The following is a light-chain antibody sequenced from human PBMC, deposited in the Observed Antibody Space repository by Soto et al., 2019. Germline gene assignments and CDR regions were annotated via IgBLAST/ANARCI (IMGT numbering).Light chain of an antibody. CDR1: QGVSSY. V-gene: IGKV3D-11*01. CDR3: QQRSNL. J-gene: IGKJ4*01. Sequence: EIVLTQSPATLSLSPGERATLSCRASQGVSSYLAWYQQKPGQAPRLLIYDASNRATGIPARFSGSGPGTDFTLTISSLEPEDFAVYYCQQRSNLFGGGTKVEIK. CDR2: DAS.